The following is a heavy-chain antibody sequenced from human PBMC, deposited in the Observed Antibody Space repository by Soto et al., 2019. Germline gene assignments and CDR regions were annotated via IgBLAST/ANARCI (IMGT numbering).Heavy chain of an antibody. Sequence: QVQLQQWGAGLLKPSETLSLTCVVYGGSFSGYYWSWIGQPPGKGLEWIGEINHSGSTNYNPSLKSRVTISVDTSKNQFSLKLSSVTAADTAVYYCARGFRFCSGGSCYSGWFDPWGQGTLVTVSS. CDR1: GGSFSGYY. CDR2: INHSGST. J-gene: IGHJ5*02. CDR3: ARGFRFCSGGSCYSGWFDP. V-gene: IGHV4-34*01. D-gene: IGHD2-15*01.